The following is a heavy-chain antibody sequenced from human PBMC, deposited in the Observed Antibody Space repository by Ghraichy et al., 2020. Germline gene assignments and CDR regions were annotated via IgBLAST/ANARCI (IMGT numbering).Heavy chain of an antibody. Sequence: GGSLRLSCAASGFTFSSYAMHWVRQAPGKGLEWVAVISYDGSNKYYADSVKGRFTISRDNSKNTLYLQMNSLRAEDTAVYYCARDLDRYCSGGSCYFGYWGQGTLVTVSS. J-gene: IGHJ4*02. CDR1: GFTFSSYA. V-gene: IGHV3-30-3*01. D-gene: IGHD2-15*01. CDR3: ARDLDRYCSGGSCYFGY. CDR2: ISYDGSNK.